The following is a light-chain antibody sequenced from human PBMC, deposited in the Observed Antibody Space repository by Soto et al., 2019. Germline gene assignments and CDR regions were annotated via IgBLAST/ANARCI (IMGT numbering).Light chain of an antibody. J-gene: IGKJ1*01. V-gene: IGKV1-5*03. CDR1: QNIYTW. CDR2: KAS. CDR3: QQYYDFRT. Sequence: DIQMTQSPSTLSASVGDRVTITWRASQNIYTWLAWYQQKPGKAPNVLIFKASNLETGVPSRFSGNGSGTEFSLTISSLQPDDFATYYCQQYYDFRTFGQGTKVEIK.